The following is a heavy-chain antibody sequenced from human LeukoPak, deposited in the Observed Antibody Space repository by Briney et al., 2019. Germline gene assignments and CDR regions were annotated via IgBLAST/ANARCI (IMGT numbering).Heavy chain of an antibody. CDR1: GFTFTNFG. V-gene: IGHV3-30*18. CDR3: AKGYYYDSSAYYQHFDY. J-gene: IGHJ4*02. CDR2: ISYDGSNK. D-gene: IGHD3-22*01. Sequence: PGGSLRLSCAASGFTFTNFGIRWVRQAPGKGLEWVSLISYDGSNKYYADSVKGRFTISRDNSKSTLFLQMNSLRTEHTAVYYCAKGYYYDSSAYYQHFDYWGQGTLVTVSS.